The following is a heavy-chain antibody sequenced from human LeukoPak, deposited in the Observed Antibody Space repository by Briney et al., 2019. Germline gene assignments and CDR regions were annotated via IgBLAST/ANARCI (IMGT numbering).Heavy chain of an antibody. CDR2: IYYSGST. V-gene: IGHV4-59*01. J-gene: IGHJ3*02. Sequence: SETPSLTCTVSGGSISSYYWSWIRQPPGKGLEWIGYIYYSGSTNYNPSLKSRVTISVDTSKNQFSLKLSSVTAADTAVYYCAREGGSGSNAFDIWGQGTMVTVSS. D-gene: IGHD3-10*01. CDR1: GGSISSYY. CDR3: AREGGSGSNAFDI.